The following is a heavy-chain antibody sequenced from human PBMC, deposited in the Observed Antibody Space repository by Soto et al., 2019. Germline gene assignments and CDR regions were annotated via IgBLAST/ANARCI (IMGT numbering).Heavy chain of an antibody. D-gene: IGHD6-13*01. J-gene: IGHJ4*02. V-gene: IGHV3-23*01. CDR3: AKDLRSSPKPDY. CDR1: GFTFSSYA. Sequence: PGGSLRLSXAASGFTFSSYAMSWVRQAPGKGLEWVSAISGSGGSTYYADSVKGRFTISRDNSKNTLYLQMNSLRAEDTAVYYCAKDLRSSPKPDYWGQGTLVTVSS. CDR2: ISGSGGST.